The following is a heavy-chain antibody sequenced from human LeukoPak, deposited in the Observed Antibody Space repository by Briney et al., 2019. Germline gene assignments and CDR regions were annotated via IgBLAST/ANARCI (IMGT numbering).Heavy chain of an antibody. CDR2: INGSGSFT. D-gene: IGHD3-16*01. CDR3: TRGGAGYPFDY. J-gene: IGHJ4*02. Sequence: GGSLRLSCAASGFTFSNYVMGWVRQDPGKGLQWVSIINGSGSFTSYADSVKGRLTISRDNSKNTLYLQMNSLRAEDTAVYYCTRGGAGYPFDYWGQGTLVTVSS. CDR1: GFTFSNYV. V-gene: IGHV3-23*05.